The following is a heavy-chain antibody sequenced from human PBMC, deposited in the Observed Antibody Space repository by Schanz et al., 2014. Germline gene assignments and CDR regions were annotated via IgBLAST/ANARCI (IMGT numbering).Heavy chain of an antibody. V-gene: IGHV1-18*01. CDR2: ISVYHGHT. D-gene: IGHD3-10*01. Sequence: QVQLVQSGAEVKKPGASATVSCKASGYTFNNHGISWVRQAPGQGLEWMGWISVYHGHTNYAEKVHGRGTMTTDTSTSTAYMELRSLISDDTAVYYCVRDAGWAFGDYHDMDVWGQGTSVTVSS. CDR3: VRDAGWAFGDYHDMDV. J-gene: IGHJ6*02. CDR1: GYTFNNHG.